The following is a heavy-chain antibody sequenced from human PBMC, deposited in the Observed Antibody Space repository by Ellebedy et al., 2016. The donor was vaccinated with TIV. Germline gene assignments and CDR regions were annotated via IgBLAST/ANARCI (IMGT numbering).Heavy chain of an antibody. CDR3: ARLRLWFGESFCAFDI. D-gene: IGHD3-10*01. V-gene: IGHV4-31*03. CDR1: GGAISSGTYY. Sequence: SETLSLTCTVSGGAISSGTYYWTWVRQHPGKGLEWIGYIDHSGSTFYSPSLKSRGTISVDTSKNQFSLKLSSVTAADTAVYYCARLRLWFGESFCAFDIWGQGTMVTVSS. CDR2: IDHSGST. J-gene: IGHJ3*02.